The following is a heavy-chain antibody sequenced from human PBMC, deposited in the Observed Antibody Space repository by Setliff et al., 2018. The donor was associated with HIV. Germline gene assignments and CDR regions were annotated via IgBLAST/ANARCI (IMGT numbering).Heavy chain of an antibody. D-gene: IGHD6-13*01. CDR2: FIPIFGTA. V-gene: IGHV1-69*05. CDR3: ARGIGLIREDFYYYMDV. CDR1: GGALSSYA. Sequence: GASVKVSCKASGGALSSYAITWVRQAPGQGLEWMGGFIPIFGTAKYAQKFQGRLTITRDDSTNTAYMELGSLRSEDTAVYYCARGIGLIREDFYYYMDVWGKGTTVTVSS. J-gene: IGHJ6*03.